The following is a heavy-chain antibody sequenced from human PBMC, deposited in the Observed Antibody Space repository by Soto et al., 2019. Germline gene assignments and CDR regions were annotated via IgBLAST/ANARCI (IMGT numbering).Heavy chain of an antibody. J-gene: IGHJ4*02. Sequence: QITLKESGPTLVKPTQTLTLTCTFSGFSLSTSGVGVGWIRQPPGKALEWLALIYWDDDKRYSPSLKSRLTITKDHSKNQVVLTMTNMDPVDTATYYCAHYDRGYSYGWGDFDYWGQGTLVTVSS. CDR2: IYWDDDK. D-gene: IGHD5-18*01. CDR1: GFSLSTSGVG. V-gene: IGHV2-5*02. CDR3: AHYDRGYSYGWGDFDY.